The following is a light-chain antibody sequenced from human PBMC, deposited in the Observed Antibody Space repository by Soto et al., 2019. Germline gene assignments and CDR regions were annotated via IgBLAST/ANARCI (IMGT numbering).Light chain of an antibody. Sequence: LSPGERATLSCRASQSVSDSYLAWYQQKPGQAPRLLIYTSSRATGIPDRFSGSGSGTDFTLTISRLEPEDFAVYYCQHYGTSALFGPGTKVDIK. CDR3: QHYGTSAL. CDR2: TS. CDR1: QSVSDSY. J-gene: IGKJ3*01. V-gene: IGKV3-20*01.